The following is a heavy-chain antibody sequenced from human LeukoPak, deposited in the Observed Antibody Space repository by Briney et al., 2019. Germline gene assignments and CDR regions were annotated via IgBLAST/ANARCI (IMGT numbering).Heavy chain of an antibody. V-gene: IGHV1-3*01. CDR2: INAGNGNT. D-gene: IGHD3-10*01. Sequence: ASVKVSCKASGYTFTSYAMHWVRQAPGQRLEWTGWINAGNGNTKYSQKFQGRVTITRDTSASTAYMELSSLRSEDTAVYYCARALITMVRGVMIPPLGYWGQGTLVTVSS. J-gene: IGHJ4*02. CDR1: GYTFTSYA. CDR3: ARALITMVRGVMIPPLGY.